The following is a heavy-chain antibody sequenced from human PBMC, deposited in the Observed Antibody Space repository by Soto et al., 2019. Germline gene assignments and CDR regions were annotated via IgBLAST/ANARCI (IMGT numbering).Heavy chain of an antibody. CDR3: ACNWGNSLKNCLDP. D-gene: IGHD7-27*01. CDR1: AGTFPHYA. J-gene: IGHJ5*02. V-gene: IGHV1-69*13. CDR2: IIPVLATT. Sequence: ASVKVSCKASAGTFPHYALSWVRQAPGQGLEWIGGIIPVLATTTYAQKFQGRVSIIADESTNTVYMELSSLRSEDTAVYYCACNWGNSLKNCLDPWGQGTLVTVSS.